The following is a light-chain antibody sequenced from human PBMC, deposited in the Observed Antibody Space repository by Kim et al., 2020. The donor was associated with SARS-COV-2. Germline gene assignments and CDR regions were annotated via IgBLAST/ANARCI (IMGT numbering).Light chain of an antibody. V-gene: IGLV2-14*03. CDR2: DVT. Sequence: GQSITISCTGTSSDIGAYNYVSWYQQQPGKAHKRRIYDVTQRPSGVSNRFSASKSGDTAYLTISGLQAEDEADYYCASYTTTITWVFGGGTKVTV. CDR1: SSDIGAYNY. CDR3: ASYTTTITWV. J-gene: IGLJ3*02.